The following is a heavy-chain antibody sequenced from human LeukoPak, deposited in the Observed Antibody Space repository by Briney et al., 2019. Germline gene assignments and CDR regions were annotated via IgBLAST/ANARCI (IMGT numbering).Heavy chain of an antibody. D-gene: IGHD3-10*01. Sequence: NPGGSLRLSCAASGFIFSNAWMSWVRQAPGKGLEWVGRIKSKTDGGTTDYAAPVKGRFTISRDDSKTALYLQMNSLKTEDTAVYYCTTDRYYHGSGSYDGFDIWGQGTMVTVSS. V-gene: IGHV3-15*01. CDR1: GFIFSNAW. CDR3: TTDRYYHGSGSYDGFDI. CDR2: IKSKTDGGTT. J-gene: IGHJ3*02.